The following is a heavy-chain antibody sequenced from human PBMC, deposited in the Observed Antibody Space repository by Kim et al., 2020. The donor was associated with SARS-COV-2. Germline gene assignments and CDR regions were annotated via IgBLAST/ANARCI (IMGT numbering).Heavy chain of an antibody. J-gene: IGHJ4*02. CDR3: ASGLTILDS. Sequence: SETLSLTCTVSGSAVNGGSHYWTWLRQPPGKGLEWMGYVFYNGGSIYSSSLRGRVTISLDTSGNQFSLKLDSVTTADTAVYFCASGLTILDSWGQGILVTVSS. CDR2: VFYNGGS. CDR1: GSAVNGGSHY. D-gene: IGHD1-1*01. V-gene: IGHV4-61*01.